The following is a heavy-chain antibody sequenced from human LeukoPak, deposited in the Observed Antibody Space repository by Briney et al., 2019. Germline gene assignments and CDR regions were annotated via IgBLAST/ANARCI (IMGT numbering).Heavy chain of an antibody. CDR1: GDSVSSFH. CDR3: SEGYFEPFDH. V-gene: IGHV4-59*02. CDR2: LSYTGKT. Sequence: PSETLSLTCVVSGDSVSSFHWNWIRQLPAKGLEWIGCLSYTGKTDYNPSLASRVTISLDTSKNQGFSLRLRSVTAADTAVYYCSEGYFEPFDHWGQGSLVTVSS. J-gene: IGHJ4*02. D-gene: IGHD2/OR15-2a*01.